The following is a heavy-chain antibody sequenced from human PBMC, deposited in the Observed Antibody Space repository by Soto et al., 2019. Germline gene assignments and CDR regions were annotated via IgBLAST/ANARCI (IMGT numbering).Heavy chain of an antibody. D-gene: IGHD5-12*01. J-gene: IGHJ5*02. V-gene: IGHV4-59*06. CDR3: ARQTLGQPLRSPASFWSWFDP. CDR1: GGSIRSYY. Sequence: PSETLSLTCTVSGGSIRSYYWSWIRQHPGKGLEWIWYIYYSGSTDYSPSLKSRVTISVDTSKNQFSLKLSSVTAADTAVYYCARQTLGQPLRSPASFWSWFDPWGQGTLVTVSS. CDR2: IYYSGST.